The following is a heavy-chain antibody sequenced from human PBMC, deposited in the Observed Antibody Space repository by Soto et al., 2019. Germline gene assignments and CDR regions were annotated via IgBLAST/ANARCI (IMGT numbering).Heavy chain of an antibody. CDR1: GYTFTSND. Sequence: ASVKVSCKASGYTFTSNDINWVRQATGQGLEWMGWMNPKTGKTGNAQKFQGRVTMTSDTSISTVYMDLSRPTSDDTAVYYCARGAAFDVWGQGAMVTVSS. J-gene: IGHJ3*01. CDR2: MNPKTGKT. CDR3: ARGAAFDV. V-gene: IGHV1-8*01.